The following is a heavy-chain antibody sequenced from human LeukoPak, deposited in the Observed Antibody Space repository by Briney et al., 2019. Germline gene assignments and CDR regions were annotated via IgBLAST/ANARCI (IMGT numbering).Heavy chain of an antibody. D-gene: IGHD1-1*01. CDR1: GFPVSCYW. J-gene: IGHJ4*02. Sequence: GGSLRLSCAASGFPVSCYWMAWVRQAPGQGLEWVATITLDGSDSYYVDSVKGRFTVSRDNAKNSRYLQMNSLRVEDTAVFYCTTENWYVFENWGQGSLFTVSS. CDR3: TTENWYVFEN. V-gene: IGHV3-7*04. CDR2: ITLDGSDS.